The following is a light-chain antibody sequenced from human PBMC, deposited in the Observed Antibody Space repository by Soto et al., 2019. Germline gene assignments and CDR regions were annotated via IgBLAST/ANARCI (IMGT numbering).Light chain of an antibody. V-gene: IGKV3-11*01. CDR3: QQRSNWPPWT. CDR1: QSVSSY. CDR2: DAY. Sequence: EIVLTQSQATLSLSPRERATLSCRASQSVSSYLAWYQQKPGQAPRLLIYDAYNRATGIPARLSGSGSGTDLTLTISSLGPEHFAVYYCQQRSNWPPWTFGQGTKVEIK. J-gene: IGKJ1*01.